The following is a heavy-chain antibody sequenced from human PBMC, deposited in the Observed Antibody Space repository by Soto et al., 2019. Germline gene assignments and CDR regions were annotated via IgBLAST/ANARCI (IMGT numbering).Heavy chain of an antibody. J-gene: IGHJ6*02. V-gene: IGHV3-21*01. CDR3: AKDVVVGATTGLGDYYYYYGMDV. CDR1: GFIFSTYS. Sequence: PGGSLRLSCAASGFIFSTYSVNWVRQAPGKGLEWVASISTSRNYKYYADSVKGRFTISRDNSKNTLYLQMNSLRAEDTAVYYCAKDVVVGATTGLGDYYYYYGMDVWGQGTTVTVSS. CDR2: ISTSRNYK. D-gene: IGHD1-26*01.